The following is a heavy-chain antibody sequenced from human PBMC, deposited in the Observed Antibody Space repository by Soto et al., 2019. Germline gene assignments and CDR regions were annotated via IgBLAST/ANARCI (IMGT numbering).Heavy chain of an antibody. D-gene: IGHD1-26*01. J-gene: IGHJ5*02. V-gene: IGHV1-18*01. CDR1: GYTFTSYG. CDR3: ARVVGALGPWFDP. CDR2: ISAYNGNT. Sequence: QVQLEQSRDEVKKPGASVKVSCKASGYTFTSYGISWVRQAPGQGLEWMGRISAYNGNTNYAEKLHGRVTMTTDTSTSTAYMELRSLRSDDTAVYYCARVVGALGPWFDPWGQGTLVTVSS.